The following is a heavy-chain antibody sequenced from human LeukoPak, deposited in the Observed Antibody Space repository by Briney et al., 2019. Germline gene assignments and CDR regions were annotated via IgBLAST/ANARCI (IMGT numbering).Heavy chain of an antibody. CDR2: IHTSGSA. Sequence: SETLSLTCTVSGGSIGRYYWSWIRQPAGKGLEWIGRIHTSGSANYNPSLKSRVTMSVDTSQIQFPLQLTSVTAADTAVYYCARDRSTRWDSGWFDPWGQGILVTVSS. CDR1: GGSIGRYY. J-gene: IGHJ5*02. V-gene: IGHV4-4*07. D-gene: IGHD1-26*01. CDR3: ARDRSTRWDSGWFDP.